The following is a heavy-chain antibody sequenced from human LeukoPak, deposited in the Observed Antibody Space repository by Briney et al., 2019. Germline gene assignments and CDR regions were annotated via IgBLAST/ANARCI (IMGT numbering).Heavy chain of an antibody. D-gene: IGHD3-22*01. Sequence: HPGGSLRLSCAASGFTFSSYEMNWVRQAPGKGLEWVSAISGSGGSTYYADSVKGRFTISRDNSKNMLYLQMNSLRAEDTAVYYCAKGFIMIVVGGQGTLVTVSP. CDR1: GFTFSSYE. V-gene: IGHV3-23*01. CDR3: AKGFIMIVV. CDR2: ISGSGGST. J-gene: IGHJ4*02.